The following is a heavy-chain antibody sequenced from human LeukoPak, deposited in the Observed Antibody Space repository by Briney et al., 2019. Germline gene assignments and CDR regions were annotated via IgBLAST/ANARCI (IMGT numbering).Heavy chain of an antibody. CDR1: GGSFSGYY. J-gene: IGHJ4*02. CDR2: INHSGST. CDR3: ARVSADSSDRPMTSYYFDY. Sequence: PSETLSLTCAVYGGSFSGYYWSWIRQPPGKGLEWIGEINHSGSTNYNPSLKSRVTISVDTSKNQFSLKLSSVTAADTAVYYCARVSADSSDRPMTSYYFDYWGQGTLVTVPS. D-gene: IGHD3-22*01. V-gene: IGHV4-34*01.